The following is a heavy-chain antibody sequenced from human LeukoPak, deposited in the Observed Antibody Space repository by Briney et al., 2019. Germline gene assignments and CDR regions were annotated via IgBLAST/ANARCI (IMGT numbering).Heavy chain of an antibody. V-gene: IGHV3-33*01. CDR3: AIDLSFGSLDF. D-gene: IGHD1-26*01. CDR2: IWYDGSKE. J-gene: IGHJ4*02. Sequence: GGSLRLSCAASGFTLSSHGMHWVRQAPGKGLEWVALIWYDGSKENYADSVKGRFTISRDMSKNTLNLQMNSLRVEDTAVFYCAIDLSFGSLDFRGQGTLVTVSS. CDR1: GFTLSSHG.